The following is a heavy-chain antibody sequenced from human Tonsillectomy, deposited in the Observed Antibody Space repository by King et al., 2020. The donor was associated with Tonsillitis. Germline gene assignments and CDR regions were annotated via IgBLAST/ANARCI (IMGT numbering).Heavy chain of an antibody. CDR3: AATSTGYDRTLDY. Sequence: QLQESGPGLVKPSETLSLTCTVSGGSISSYYWSWIRQPPGKGLEWIGYIYYSGSTNYNPSLKSRVTISVDTSKNQFSLKLTSVTPADTAVYYCAATSTGYDRTLDYWGQGTLVTVSS. CDR1: GGSISSYY. CDR2: IYYSGST. D-gene: IGHD2-2*01. J-gene: IGHJ4*02. V-gene: IGHV4-59*01.